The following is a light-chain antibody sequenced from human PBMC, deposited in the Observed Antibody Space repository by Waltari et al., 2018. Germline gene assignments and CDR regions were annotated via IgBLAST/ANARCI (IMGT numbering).Light chain of an antibody. CDR3: QHYVRLPAT. J-gene: IGKJ1*01. V-gene: IGKV3-20*01. Sequence: EIVLTQSPGTLSLSPGERATSSCRASQSVSRALAWYQQKPGQAPRLLISGASNRATGIPDRFSGSGSGTDFSLTISSLEPEDFAVYYCQHYVRLPATFGQGTKVEIK. CDR2: GAS. CDR1: QSVSRA.